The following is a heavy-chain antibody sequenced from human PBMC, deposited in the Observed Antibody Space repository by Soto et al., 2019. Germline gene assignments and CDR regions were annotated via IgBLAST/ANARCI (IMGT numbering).Heavy chain of an antibody. D-gene: IGHD5-18*01. CDR2: IKQDGSEK. CDR1: GFTFSSYW. J-gene: IGHJ6*02. V-gene: IGHV3-7*03. Sequence: PGGSLRLSCAASGFTFSSYWMSWVRQAPGKGLEWVANIKQDGSEKYYVDSVKGRFTISRDNAKNSLYLQMNSLRAEDTAVYYCARKKGGYSPPYYYYGMDVWGQGTTVTVSS. CDR3: ARKKGGYSPPYYYYGMDV.